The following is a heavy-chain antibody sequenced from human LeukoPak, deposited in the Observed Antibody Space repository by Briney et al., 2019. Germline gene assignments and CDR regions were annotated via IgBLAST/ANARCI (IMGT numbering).Heavy chain of an antibody. J-gene: IGHJ4*02. Sequence: PGGSLRLSCAASGFTFSDYYMSWIRQAPGKGLEWVSYISSSSYTHYADSVKGRFTISRDNAKNSLYLRMNSLRAEDTAVYYCARDYSSSWYYFDYWGQGTLVTVSS. D-gene: IGHD6-13*01. CDR2: ISSSSYT. V-gene: IGHV3-11*05. CDR3: ARDYSSSWYYFDY. CDR1: GFTFSDYY.